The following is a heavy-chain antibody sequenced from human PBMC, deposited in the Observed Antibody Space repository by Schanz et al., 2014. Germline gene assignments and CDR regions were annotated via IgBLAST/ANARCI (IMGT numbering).Heavy chain of an antibody. CDR1: GFTFSSYA. Sequence: EVHLVESGGGLVQPGGSLRLSCAASGFTFSSYAMSWVRQAPGKGLEWVSAISGSGGSIYYADSVKGRFTISRDNSKNTLYLQMNSLRAEDTAVYYCAKGRFGELSAFDIWGQGTMVTVSS. CDR2: ISGSGGSI. J-gene: IGHJ3*02. CDR3: AKGRFGELSAFDI. V-gene: IGHV3-23*04. D-gene: IGHD3-10*01.